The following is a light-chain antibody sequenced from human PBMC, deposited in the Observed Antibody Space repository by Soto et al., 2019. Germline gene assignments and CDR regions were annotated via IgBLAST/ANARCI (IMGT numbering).Light chain of an antibody. CDR3: QQYGSSPGT. J-gene: IGKJ1*01. CDR1: QSVRDNY. V-gene: IGKV3-20*01. Sequence: EIVLTQSPGTVSLSPGERATLSCRASQSVRDNYLAWYQQKPGQAPSLLIFDTSRRATGIPDTFTGSGSGTDFALTISIVEPQDIAVYFCQQYGSSPGTFGQGTKVDIK. CDR2: DTS.